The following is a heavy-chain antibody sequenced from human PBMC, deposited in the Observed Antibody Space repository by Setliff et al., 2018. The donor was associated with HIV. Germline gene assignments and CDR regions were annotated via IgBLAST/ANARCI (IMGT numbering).Heavy chain of an antibody. CDR2: IDSDGSDT. J-gene: IGHJ4*02. Sequence: PGGSLRLSCAASGFTFSSYSMNWVRQAPGKGLVWVSRIDSDGSDTDYADSVRGRFTISRDNAKNTLYLQMNSLRAEDTAIYYCASWAGTTPATTFFGPIDYWGQGTLVTVSS. V-gene: IGHV3-74*01. CDR1: GFTFSSYS. CDR3: ASWAGTTPATTFFGPIDY. D-gene: IGHD4-17*01.